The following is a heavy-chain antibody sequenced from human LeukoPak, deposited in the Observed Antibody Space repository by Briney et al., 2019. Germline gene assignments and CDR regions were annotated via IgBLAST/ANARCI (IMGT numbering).Heavy chain of an antibody. J-gene: IGHJ5*02. CDR3: ARTLIAADGASKNWLDP. CDR1: GFIFSNHE. V-gene: IGHV3-48*03. D-gene: IGHD6-13*01. CDR2: ISSTGRTI. Sequence: GGSLRLSCAAFGFIFSNHEMNWVRQAPGKGLQWVSYISSTGRTIYYADSVKGRFTVSRDNAKNSLYLQMNSLRAEDTAVYYCARTLIAADGASKNWLDPWGQGTLVTVSS.